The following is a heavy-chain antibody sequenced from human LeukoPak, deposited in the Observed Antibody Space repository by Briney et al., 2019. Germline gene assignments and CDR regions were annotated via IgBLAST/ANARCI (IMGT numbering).Heavy chain of an antibody. CDR3: ARVGYYYGSGSYVRPRYYFDY. CDR2: IYTSGST. J-gene: IGHJ4*02. V-gene: IGHV4-4*07. CDR1: GGSISGYY. D-gene: IGHD3-10*01. Sequence: SETLSLTCTVSGGSISGYYWNWIRQPAGKGLEWIGRIYTSGSTNYNPSLKSRVTMSVDTSKNQFSLKLSSVTAADTAVYYCARVGYYYGSGSYVRPRYYFDYWGQGTLVTVSS.